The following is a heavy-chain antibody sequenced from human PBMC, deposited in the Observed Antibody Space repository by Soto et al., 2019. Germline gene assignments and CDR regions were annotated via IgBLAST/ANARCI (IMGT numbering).Heavy chain of an antibody. Sequence: QVQLVESGGGVVQPGRSLRLSCAASGFTFSSYGMHWVRQAPGKGLEWVAVISYDGSNKYYADSVKGRFTISRDNSKNTLYLPMNSLRAEDTAVYYCAKDWDDDRPYYDYWGQGTLVTVSS. CDR1: GFTFSSYG. CDR2: ISYDGSNK. J-gene: IGHJ4*02. D-gene: IGHD3-22*01. CDR3: AKDWDDDRPYYDY. V-gene: IGHV3-30*18.